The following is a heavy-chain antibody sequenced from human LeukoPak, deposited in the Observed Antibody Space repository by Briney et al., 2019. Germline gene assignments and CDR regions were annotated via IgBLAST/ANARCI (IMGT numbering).Heavy chain of an antibody. CDR1: GGSISSGDYY. D-gene: IGHD3-9*01. J-gene: IGHJ6*02. V-gene: IGHV4-30-4*01. CDR3: ARAAGYYDILTGNYGMDV. CDR2: IYYSGST. Sequence: SQTLSLTCTVSGGSISSGDYYWSWIRQPPGKGLEWIGYIYYSGSTYYNPSLKSRVTISVDTSKNQFSLKLSSVTAADTAVYYCARAAGYYDILTGNYGMDVWGQGTTVTVSS.